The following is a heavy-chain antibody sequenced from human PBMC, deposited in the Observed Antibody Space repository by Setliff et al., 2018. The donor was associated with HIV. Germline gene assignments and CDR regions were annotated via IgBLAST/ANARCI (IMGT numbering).Heavy chain of an antibody. CDR2: INPNSGGT. CDR1: GYTSTNYY. D-gene: IGHD5-18*01. CDR3: ARTLPQYTNLFDY. J-gene: IGHJ4*02. Sequence: ASVKVSCKASGYTSTNYYMHWVRQAPGQGLEWMGWINPNSGGTNYAQKFQGRVTMTRDTSISTAYMELSRLRSDDTAVYYCARTLPQYTNLFDYWGQGTLVTVS. V-gene: IGHV1-2*02.